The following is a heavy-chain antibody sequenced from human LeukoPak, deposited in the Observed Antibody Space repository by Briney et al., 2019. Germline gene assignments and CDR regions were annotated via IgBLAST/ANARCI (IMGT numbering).Heavy chain of an antibody. Sequence: GGSLRLSCAASGFTFNSYWMSWVRQAPGKGLEWVANINHGGSEKYYVDSVKGRFTISRDNSKNTLYLQMNSLRAEDTAVYYCAKEGSDSSSWYEGGYYFDYWGQGTLVTVSS. CDR1: GFTFNSYW. J-gene: IGHJ4*02. V-gene: IGHV3-7*01. D-gene: IGHD6-13*01. CDR2: INHGGSEK. CDR3: AKEGSDSSSWYEGGYYFDY.